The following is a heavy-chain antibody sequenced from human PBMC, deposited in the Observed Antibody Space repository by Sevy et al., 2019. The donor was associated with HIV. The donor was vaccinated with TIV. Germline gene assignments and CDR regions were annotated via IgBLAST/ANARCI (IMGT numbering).Heavy chain of an antibody. CDR1: GFTFIRYA. CDR3: ARDKAESSSSFLGELSY. J-gene: IGHJ4*02. V-gene: IGHV3-30*04. CDR2: ISSDGRNK. D-gene: IGHD3-16*02. Sequence: GGSLRLSCAASGFTFIRYAMNWVRQAPGKGLEWVAVISSDGRNKYCADSVKRRFTISRDNSKNTLYLQMNSLRSEDTAVYYCARDKAESSSSFLGELSYWGQGTLVTVSS.